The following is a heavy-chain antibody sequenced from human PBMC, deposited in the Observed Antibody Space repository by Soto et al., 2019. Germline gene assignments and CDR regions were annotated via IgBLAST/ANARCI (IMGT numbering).Heavy chain of an antibody. Sequence: EAQLLESGGGLVQPGGSLRLSCAASGFTFNNYAMTWVRQAPGKGLEWVSAISGGGDTTSYADSVKGRFTVSRDGSNNTPYLQMSSQRAEATALYYCAKGRGGSGSLTPRVDFWGQGTLVTVSS. D-gene: IGHD3-10*01. V-gene: IGHV3-23*01. J-gene: IGHJ4*02. CDR3: AKGRGGSGSLTPRVDF. CDR1: GFTFNNYA. CDR2: ISGGGDTT.